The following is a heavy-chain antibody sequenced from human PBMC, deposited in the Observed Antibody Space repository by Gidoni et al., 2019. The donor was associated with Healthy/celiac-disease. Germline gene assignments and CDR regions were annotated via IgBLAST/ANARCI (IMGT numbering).Heavy chain of an antibody. V-gene: IGHV2-5*01. Sequence: QITLKESGPTLVKPTQTLTLTCTFSGVSLSTSGVGVGGSRQPPGKALESLALIDWNDDKRYSPSLQSRLTITKDTSKHQVVLTMTNMDPVDTATYYCAHRRGYCSSTSWGCWFDPWGQGTLVTVSS. D-gene: IGHD2-2*01. CDR1: GVSLSTSGVG. CDR2: IDWNDDK. CDR3: AHRRGYCSSTSWGCWFDP. J-gene: IGHJ5*02.